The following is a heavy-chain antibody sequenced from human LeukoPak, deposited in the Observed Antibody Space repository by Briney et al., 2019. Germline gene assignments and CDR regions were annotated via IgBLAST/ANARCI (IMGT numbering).Heavy chain of an antibody. CDR3: ARDLSQLPGSSRDHWFDP. J-gene: IGHJ5*02. CDR2: IIPIFGTA. Sequence: EASVKVSCKASGGSFSSYSISWVRQAPGQGLEWMGGIIPIFGTANYAQKFQGRVTITADESTSTAYMELSSLRSEDTAVYYCARDLSQLPGSSRDHWFDPWGQGTLVTVSS. CDR1: GGSFSSYS. D-gene: IGHD6-6*01. V-gene: IGHV1-69*01.